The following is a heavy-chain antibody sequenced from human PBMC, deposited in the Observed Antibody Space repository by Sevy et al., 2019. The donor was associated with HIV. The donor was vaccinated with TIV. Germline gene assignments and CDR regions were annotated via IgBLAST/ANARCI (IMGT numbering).Heavy chain of an antibody. CDR3: ARVWASNDYGDFDAELVDH. D-gene: IGHD4-17*01. Sequence: ASVKVSCKASGYTFTDYYIHWVRQAPGQGLEWMGWINPNNGDTKYAQKFKGRVTMAGDTSINTAYMDLSRLRSDDTAVYYCARVWASNDYGDFDAELVDHWGQGTLVTVSS. J-gene: IGHJ4*02. CDR2: INPNNGDT. V-gene: IGHV1-2*02. CDR1: GYTFTDYY.